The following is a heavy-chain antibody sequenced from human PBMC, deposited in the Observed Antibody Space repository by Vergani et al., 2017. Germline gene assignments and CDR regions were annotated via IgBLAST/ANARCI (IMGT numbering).Heavy chain of an antibody. CDR1: GGSFSSGSYY. V-gene: IGHV4-61*02. D-gene: IGHD3-10*01. J-gene: IGHJ5*02. Sequence: QVQLQESGPGLVKPSQTLSLTCTVSGGSFSSGSYYWTWIRQPAGKGLEWIGRIYTTGSTNYNPSLKSRVTISIDTPKNQFSLKLSSVTAADTAVYYCAGDYYGSGGTGLSRGVNWFDPWGQGTLLTVSS. CDR3: AGDYYGSGGTGLSRGVNWFDP. CDR2: IYTTGST.